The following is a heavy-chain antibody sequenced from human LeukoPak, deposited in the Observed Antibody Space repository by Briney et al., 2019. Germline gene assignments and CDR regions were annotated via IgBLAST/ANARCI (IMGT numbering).Heavy chain of an antibody. Sequence: SETLSLTCTVSGGSISSYYWSWIRQPPGKGLEWIGYIYYSGSTNYNPSLKSRVTISVDTSKNQFSLKLSSVTAADTAVYYCARDDFLPYSSSSEYYYYYGMDVWGQGTTVTVSS. CDR3: ARDDFLPYSSSSEYYYYYGMDV. CDR2: IYYSGST. V-gene: IGHV4-59*01. D-gene: IGHD6-6*01. J-gene: IGHJ6*02. CDR1: GGSISSYY.